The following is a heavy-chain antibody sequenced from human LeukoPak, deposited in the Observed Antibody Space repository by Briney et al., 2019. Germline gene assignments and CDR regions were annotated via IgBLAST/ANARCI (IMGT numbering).Heavy chain of an antibody. J-gene: IGHJ3*02. CDR1: GFTVSSNY. V-gene: IGHV3-53*05. Sequence: PGGSLRLSCAASGFTVSSNYMSWVRQAPGKGLEWVSVIYSGGSTYYADSVKGRFTISRDNSKKTLYLQMNSLRAEDTAVYYCAKGRYSSSSRDDAFDIWGQGTMVTVSS. CDR2: IYSGGST. D-gene: IGHD6-6*01. CDR3: AKGRYSSSSRDDAFDI.